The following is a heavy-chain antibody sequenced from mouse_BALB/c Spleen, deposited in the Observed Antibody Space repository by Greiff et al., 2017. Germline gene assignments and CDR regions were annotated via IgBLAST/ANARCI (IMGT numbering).Heavy chain of an antibody. CDR3: ARREVTTYYFDY. D-gene: IGHD2-2*01. CDR2: ISYSGST. CDR1: GDSITSGY. J-gene: IGHJ2*01. V-gene: IGHV3-8*02. Sequence: VQLQQSGPSLVKPSQTLSLTCSVTGDSITSGYWNWIRKFPGNKLEYMGYISYSGSTYYNPSLKSRISITRDTSKNQYYLQLNSVTTEDTATYYCARREVTTYYFDYWGQGTTLTVSS.